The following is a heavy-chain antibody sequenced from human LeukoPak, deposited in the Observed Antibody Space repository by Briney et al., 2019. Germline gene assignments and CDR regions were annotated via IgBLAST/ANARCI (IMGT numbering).Heavy chain of an antibody. Sequence: GESLKISCKGSGYNFPNYWIGWVRQMPGKGLEWMGIIYPGDSETRYSPSFQGQVTISADKSITTAYVQWSSLKASDTAIYYCVRHLIAEAGPTLDYWGQGTLVTVSS. J-gene: IGHJ4*02. CDR1: GYNFPNYW. D-gene: IGHD6-19*01. V-gene: IGHV5-51*01. CDR2: IYPGDSET. CDR3: VRHLIAEAGPTLDY.